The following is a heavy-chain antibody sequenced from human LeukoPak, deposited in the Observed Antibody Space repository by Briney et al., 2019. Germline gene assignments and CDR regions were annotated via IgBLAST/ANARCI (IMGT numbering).Heavy chain of an antibody. D-gene: IGHD3-10*01. CDR1: GYTFTSYG. CDR2: ISAYNGNT. CDR3: ARGPAPRFYGSGPLRVFDP. Sequence: ASVKVSCKASGYTFTSYGISWVRQAPGQGLEWMGWISAYNGNTNYAQKLQGRVTMTTDTSTSTAYTELRSLRSDDTAVYYCARGPAPRFYGSGPLRVFDPWGQGTLVTVSS. J-gene: IGHJ5*02. V-gene: IGHV1-18*01.